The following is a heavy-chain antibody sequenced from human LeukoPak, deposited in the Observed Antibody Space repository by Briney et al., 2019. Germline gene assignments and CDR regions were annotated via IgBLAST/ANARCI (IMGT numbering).Heavy chain of an antibody. CDR2: IKQDGSEK. CDR3: AKVAASGISPTDY. Sequence: GGSLRLSCAASGFTFSSYWIGWFRQAPGKGLEWVANIKQDGSEKYYVDSVKGRFAVSRDNAKNSLYLQMNSLRVEDTAMYYCAKVAASGISPTDYWGQGTLVTVSS. CDR1: GFTFSSYW. J-gene: IGHJ4*02. D-gene: IGHD6-13*01. V-gene: IGHV3-7*01.